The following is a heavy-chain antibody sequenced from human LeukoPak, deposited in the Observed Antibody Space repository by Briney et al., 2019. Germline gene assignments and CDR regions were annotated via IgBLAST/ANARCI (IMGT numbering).Heavy chain of an antibody. D-gene: IGHD6-13*01. Sequence: GGSLRLSCTASGFSFSGHWMHWARQLPGKGLVWVSRISPTGSTTSYADSVKGRFTVSRDNAKNTLYLQVNNLRAEDTAVYYCAREGSSSWYDYWGQGTLVTVSS. CDR2: ISPTGSTT. CDR1: GFSFSGHW. V-gene: IGHV3-74*01. J-gene: IGHJ4*02. CDR3: AREGSSSWYDY.